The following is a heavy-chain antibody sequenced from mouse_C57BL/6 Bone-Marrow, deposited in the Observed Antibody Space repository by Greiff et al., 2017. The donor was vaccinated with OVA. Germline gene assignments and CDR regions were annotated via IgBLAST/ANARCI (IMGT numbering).Heavy chain of an antibody. CDR2: IHPNSGST. CDR1: GYTFTSYW. V-gene: IGHV1-64*01. CDR3: AIEGHDYGSSHGYFDF. Sequence: QVQLQQPGAELVKPGASVKLSCKASGYTFTSYWMHWVKQRPGQGLEWIGMIHPNSGSTNYNEKFKSKATLTVDKSSSTAYMQLSSLTSEDSAVYYCAIEGHDYGSSHGYFDFWGTGTTVTVSS. D-gene: IGHD1-1*01. J-gene: IGHJ1*03.